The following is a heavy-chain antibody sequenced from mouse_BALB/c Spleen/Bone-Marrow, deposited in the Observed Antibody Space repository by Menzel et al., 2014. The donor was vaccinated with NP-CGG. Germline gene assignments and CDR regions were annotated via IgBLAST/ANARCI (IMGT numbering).Heavy chain of an antibody. CDR1: GFSLTSYG. D-gene: IGHD6-1*01. CDR3: ARPTPRYFAMDY. Sequence: VMLVESGPGLVSPSQSLSITCTVSGFSLTSYGVHWVRQPPGKGLEWLGVIWAGGSTNYNSALMSRLSISKDNSKSQVFLKMNSLQADDTAMYYCARPTPRYFAMDYWGQGTSVTVSS. V-gene: IGHV2-9*02. J-gene: IGHJ4*01. CDR2: IWAGGST.